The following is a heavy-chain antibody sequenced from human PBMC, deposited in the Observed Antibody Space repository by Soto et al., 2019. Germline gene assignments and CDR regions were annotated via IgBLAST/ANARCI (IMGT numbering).Heavy chain of an antibody. V-gene: IGHV3-23*01. CDR3: AKHSGSSGWPYYFDY. CDR2: ISGSGGST. CDR1: GFTFSSYG. J-gene: IGHJ4*02. D-gene: IGHD6-19*01. Sequence: GGSLRLSCAASGFTFSSYGMTWVRQAPGKGLEWVSAISGSGGSTYYADSVKGRFTISRDNSKNTLYLQMNSLRAEDTAVYYCAKHSGSSGWPYYFDYWGQGTLVTVS.